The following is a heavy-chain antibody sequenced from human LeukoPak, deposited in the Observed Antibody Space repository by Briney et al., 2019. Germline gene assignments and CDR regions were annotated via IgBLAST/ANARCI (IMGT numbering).Heavy chain of an antibody. V-gene: IGHV4-4*07. CDR3: ARGAPSDY. CDR1: GGSLSSGSISSYY. CDR2: IYNSGTT. Sequence: SETVSLTCTVSGGSLSSGSISSYYWSWVRQPAGKGLEWIGRIYNSGTTNYNPSLKSRVTMSVDTSKNQLSLKLNSVTAADTAVYYCARGAPSDYWGQGTLVTVSS. J-gene: IGHJ4*02.